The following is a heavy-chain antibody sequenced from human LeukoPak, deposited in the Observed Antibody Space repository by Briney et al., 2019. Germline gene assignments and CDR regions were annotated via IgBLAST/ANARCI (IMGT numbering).Heavy chain of an antibody. CDR1: GFTFSNYW. V-gene: IGHV3-74*01. CDR2: IKSDGSST. Sequence: SGGSLRLSCAASGFTFSNYWMHWFRQAPGKGLVWVSRIKSDGSSTTYADFVKGRFTISRDNAKNMVYLQMNSLRAADTAVYYCARDPFYGDADLDCWGQGTLVTVSS. J-gene: IGHJ4*02. CDR3: ARDPFYGDADLDC. D-gene: IGHD4-17*01.